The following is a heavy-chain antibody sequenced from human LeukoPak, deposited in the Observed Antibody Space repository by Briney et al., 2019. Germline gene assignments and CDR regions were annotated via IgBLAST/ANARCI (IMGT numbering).Heavy chain of an antibody. Sequence: TGESLKISCKGSGYSFTSYWIGWVRQMPGKGLEWMGIIYPGDSDTRYSPSFQGQVTISADKSISTAYLQWSSLKASDTAMYYCAGRLGLTNKGNGAFDIWGQGTMVTVSS. CDR3: AGRLGLTNKGNGAFDI. J-gene: IGHJ3*02. CDR1: GYSFTSYW. V-gene: IGHV5-51*01. D-gene: IGHD3-9*01. CDR2: IYPGDSDT.